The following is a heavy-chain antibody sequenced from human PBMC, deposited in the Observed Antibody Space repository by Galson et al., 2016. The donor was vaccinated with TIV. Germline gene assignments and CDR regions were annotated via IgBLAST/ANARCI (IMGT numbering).Heavy chain of an antibody. V-gene: IGHV2-70*11. CDR1: GFSLTTHGMC. D-gene: IGHD5-24*01. CDR2: TDWDGDK. J-gene: IGHJ4*02. CDR3: ARSSIRDVSTHRFFDY. Sequence: PALVKPTQTLTLTCTFSGFSLTTHGMCVSWIRQPPGKALEWLTRTDWDGDKSYSTSLQTRLSISKDTSRNQVVLTLSNVEPVDTATYFCARSSIRDVSTHRFFDYWGQGTLVTVSP.